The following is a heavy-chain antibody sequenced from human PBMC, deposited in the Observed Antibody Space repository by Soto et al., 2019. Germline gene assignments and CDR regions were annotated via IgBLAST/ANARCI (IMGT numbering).Heavy chain of an antibody. CDR3: ARSTIGDAFDI. CDR2: ISSSSSYT. CDR1: GFTFSDYY. V-gene: IGHV3-11*05. D-gene: IGHD2-2*01. J-gene: IGHJ3*02. Sequence: QVQLVESGGGLVKPGGSLRLSCAASGFTFSDYYMSWIRQAPGKGLEWVSYISSSSSYTNYADSVKGRFTISRDNAKNSLYLQMNSLRAEDTAVYDCARSTIGDAFDIWGQGTMVTVSS.